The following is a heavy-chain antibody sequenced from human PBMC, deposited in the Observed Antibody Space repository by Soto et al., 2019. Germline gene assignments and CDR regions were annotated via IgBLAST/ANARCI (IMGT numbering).Heavy chain of an antibody. D-gene: IGHD3-3*01. CDR1: GGTFGSYA. CDR2: ISAYNGNT. J-gene: IGHJ3*02. CDR3: ARDVGITIFGVVNDAFDI. Sequence: ASVKVSCKASGGTFGSYAISWVRQAPGQGLEWMGWISAYNGNTNYAQKLQGRVTMTTDTSTSTAYMELRSLRSDDTAVYYCARDVGITIFGVVNDAFDIWGQGTMVTVSS. V-gene: IGHV1-18*01.